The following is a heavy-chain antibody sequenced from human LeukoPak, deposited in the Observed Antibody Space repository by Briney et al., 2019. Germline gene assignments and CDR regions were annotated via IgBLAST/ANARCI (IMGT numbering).Heavy chain of an antibody. Sequence: SETLSLTCTVSGGSISSYYWSWIRQPPGKGLEWIGYIYYSGSTNYNPPLKSRVTISVDTSKNQFSLKLSSVTAADTAVYYCARELVAGTGAPSWFDPWGQGTLVTVSS. J-gene: IGHJ5*02. V-gene: IGHV4-59*01. CDR3: ARELVAGTGAPSWFDP. D-gene: IGHD6-19*01. CDR1: GGSISSYY. CDR2: IYYSGST.